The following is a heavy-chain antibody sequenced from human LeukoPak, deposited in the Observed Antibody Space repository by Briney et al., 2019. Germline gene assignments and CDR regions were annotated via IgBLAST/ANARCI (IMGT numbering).Heavy chain of an antibody. V-gene: IGHV3-30*02. J-gene: IGHJ6*03. CDR3: AKDRDIVTTSYMDV. Sequence: GGSLRLSCAPSGFTFSSYGMNWVRQAPGKGLEWVAFIRYDGSNKYYADSVKGRFTISRDNSKNTLYLQMNSLRPEDTAVYYCAKDRDIVTTSYMDVWGKGTTVTISS. CDR2: IRYDGSNK. CDR1: GFTFSSYG. D-gene: IGHD5-12*01.